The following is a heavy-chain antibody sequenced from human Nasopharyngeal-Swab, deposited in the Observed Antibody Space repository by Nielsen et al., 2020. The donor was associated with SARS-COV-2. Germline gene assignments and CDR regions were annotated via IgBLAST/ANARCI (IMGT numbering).Heavy chain of an antibody. CDR2: IIPTPNTP. CDR3: ARVSGDPSGPADS. Sequence: WVGQAPGQGFEWMGGIIPTPNTPNYARKFQGRISITTDDSTSTAYLELRSLRSDDTAVYYCARVSGDPSGPADSWGQGTLVTVSS. D-gene: IGHD7-27*01. V-gene: IGHV1-69*16. J-gene: IGHJ4*02.